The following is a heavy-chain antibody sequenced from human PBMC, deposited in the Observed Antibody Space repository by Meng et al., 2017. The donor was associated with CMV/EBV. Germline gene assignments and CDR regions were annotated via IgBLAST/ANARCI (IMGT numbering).Heavy chain of an antibody. CDR1: GFSLITSGVG. Sequence: SGPTLVKPPQTLTLTCTFSGFSLITSGVGVGWIRQPPGKALEWLAVIYWNGDKRYRPSLESRLSITRDTSKNQVVPTMTNMDPVDTATYYCARRSNFYGSGSRSFDYWGQGTLVTVSS. CDR3: ARRSNFYGSGSRSFDY. D-gene: IGHD3-10*01. J-gene: IGHJ4*02. V-gene: IGHV2-5*01. CDR2: IYWNGDK.